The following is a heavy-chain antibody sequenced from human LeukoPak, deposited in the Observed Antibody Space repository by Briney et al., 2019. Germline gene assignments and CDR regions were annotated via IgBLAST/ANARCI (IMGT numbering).Heavy chain of an antibody. CDR3: ARVIGYDQLDY. CDR1: AGSISSGDYY. D-gene: IGHD5-12*01. J-gene: IGHJ4*02. Sequence: SETLSLTFCVSAGSISSGDYYWSSIRQHPGNCLEWIGYIHDSGSTYYNPSLKSRVSISVSTSKNRFSLQLSSVTAADTAVYYCARVIGYDQLDYWGQGTLVTVSS. CDR2: IHDSGST. V-gene: IGHV4-31*03.